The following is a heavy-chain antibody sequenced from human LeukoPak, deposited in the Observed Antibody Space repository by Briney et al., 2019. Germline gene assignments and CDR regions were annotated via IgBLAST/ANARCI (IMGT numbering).Heavy chain of an antibody. CDR3: ARIYYDILTGYVTFDY. J-gene: IGHJ4*02. CDR2: IYYSGST. Sequence: SETLSLTCTVSGGSLSSGGYYWSWIRQHPGKGLEWIGYIYYSGSTYYNPSLKSRVTISVDTSKNQFSLKLSSVTAADTAVYYCARIYYDILTGYVTFDYWGQGTLVTVSS. CDR1: GGSLSSGGYY. D-gene: IGHD3-9*01. V-gene: IGHV4-31*03.